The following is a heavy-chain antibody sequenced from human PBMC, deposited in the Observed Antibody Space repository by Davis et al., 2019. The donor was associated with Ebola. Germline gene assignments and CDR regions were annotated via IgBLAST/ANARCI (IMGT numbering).Heavy chain of an antibody. CDR1: GYTFTGYY. CDR2: INPNSGDT. J-gene: IGHJ4*02. CDR3: ARAPVYDGSNSYSTFGGGDFDY. D-gene: IGHD3-22*01. Sequence: ASVKVSCKASGYTFTGYYIHWVRQAPGQGLEWMGRINPNSGDTHYAQRFQGRVTMTRDPSIATAYMELSGLRSEDTAVYYCARAPVYDGSNSYSTFGGGDFDYWGQGALVTVSS. V-gene: IGHV1-2*06.